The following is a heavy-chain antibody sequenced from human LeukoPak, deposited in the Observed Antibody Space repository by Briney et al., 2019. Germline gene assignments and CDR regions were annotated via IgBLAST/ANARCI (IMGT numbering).Heavy chain of an antibody. J-gene: IGHJ4*02. CDR3: ARDRRTLHGAADY. CDR2: ISYDGSNK. V-gene: IGHV3-30*04. CDR1: GFTFSSYA. Sequence: GSLRLSCAASGFTFSSYAMHWVRQAPGKGLEWVAVISYDGSNKYYADSVKGRFTISRDNSKNTLYLQMNSLRAEDTAVYYCARDRRTLHGAADYWGQGTLVTVSS. D-gene: IGHD4-11*01.